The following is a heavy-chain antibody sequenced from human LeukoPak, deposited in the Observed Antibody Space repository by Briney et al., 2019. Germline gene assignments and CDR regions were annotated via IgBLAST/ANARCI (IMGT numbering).Heavy chain of an antibody. CDR3: AREVRVLGYCSGGSCFPLGY. J-gene: IGHJ4*02. Sequence: SVKVSCKASGGTFSSYAISWVRQAPGQGLEWMGGIIPIFGTANYAQKFQGRVTITADKSTSTAYMELSSLRSEDTAVYYCAREVRVLGYCSGGSCFPLGYWGQGTLVTVSS. D-gene: IGHD2-15*01. CDR2: IIPIFGTA. CDR1: GGTFSSYA. V-gene: IGHV1-69*06.